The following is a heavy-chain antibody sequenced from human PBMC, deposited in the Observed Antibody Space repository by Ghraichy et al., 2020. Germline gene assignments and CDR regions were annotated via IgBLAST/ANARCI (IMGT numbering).Heavy chain of an antibody. Sequence: GSLRLSCVGSGFTFSSYSMNWVRQSPGKGLEWVSYITSSSRTISYADSVKGRFTISRDNAQNSLFLQMNSLRDEDTAVYYCARGSTVVRFFYYDGMDVWGQGTTVTVSS. CDR1: GFTFSSYS. D-gene: IGHD4-23*01. CDR3: ARGSTVVRFFYYDGMDV. J-gene: IGHJ6*02. CDR2: ITSSSRTI. V-gene: IGHV3-48*02.